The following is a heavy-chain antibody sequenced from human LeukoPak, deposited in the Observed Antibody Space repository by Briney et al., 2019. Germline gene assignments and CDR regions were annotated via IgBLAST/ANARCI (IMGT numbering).Heavy chain of an antibody. CDR3: ARRRYYDSSGYLE. CDR2: IYYSGRT. CDR1: GDSVSRSDSY. Sequence: TSETLSLTCTIFGDSVSRSDSYWDWIRQPPGKGLEWIGTIYYSGRTYYSPSLKSRVTLSIDMSNNQFSLVLSSVTAADTALYFCARRRYYDSSGYLEWGQGTLATVSS. V-gene: IGHV4-39*01. J-gene: IGHJ1*01. D-gene: IGHD3-22*01.